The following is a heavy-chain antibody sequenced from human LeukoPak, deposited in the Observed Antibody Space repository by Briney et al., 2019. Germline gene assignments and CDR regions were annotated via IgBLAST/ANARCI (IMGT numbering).Heavy chain of an antibody. Sequence: ASVKVSCKASGYTFTSYGITWVRQAPGQGLEWMGGFDPEDGETIYAQKFQGRVTMTEDTSTDTAYMELSSLRSEDTAVYYCAFTTVVTRVYAFDIWGQGTMVTVSP. CDR1: GYTFTSYG. D-gene: IGHD4-23*01. V-gene: IGHV1-24*01. CDR3: AFTTVVTRVYAFDI. J-gene: IGHJ3*02. CDR2: FDPEDGET.